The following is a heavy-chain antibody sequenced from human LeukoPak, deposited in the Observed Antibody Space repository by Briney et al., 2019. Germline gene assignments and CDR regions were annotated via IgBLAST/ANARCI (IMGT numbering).Heavy chain of an antibody. D-gene: IGHD6-19*01. CDR3: AKRLAVAGHPSFDY. J-gene: IGHJ4*02. CDR2: ISGSGGST. V-gene: IGHV3-23*01. Sequence: GGSLRLSCAASGFTFSSYAMSWVRQAPGKGLEWVSAISGSGGSTYNADSVKGRFTISRDNSKNTLYLQMNSLRAEDTAVYYCAKRLAVAGHPSFDYWGQGTLVTVSS. CDR1: GFTFSSYA.